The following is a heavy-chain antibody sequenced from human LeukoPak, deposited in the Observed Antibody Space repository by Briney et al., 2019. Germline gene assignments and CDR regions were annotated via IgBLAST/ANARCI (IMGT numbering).Heavy chain of an antibody. V-gene: IGHV5-51*01. J-gene: IGHJ5*02. CDR3: ARHPFYYGSGSNWFDP. D-gene: IGHD3-10*01. Sequence: GESLKISCKGSGYSFTSYWIGWVRQMPGKGLEWMGIIYPGDSDTRYSPSLQGQVTISADKSISTAYLQWSSLKASDTAMYYCARHPFYYGSGSNWFDPWGQGTLVTVSS. CDR1: GYSFTSYW. CDR2: IYPGDSDT.